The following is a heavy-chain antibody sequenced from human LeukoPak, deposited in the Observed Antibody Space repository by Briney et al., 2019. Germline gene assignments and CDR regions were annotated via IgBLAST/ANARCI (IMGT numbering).Heavy chain of an antibody. CDR3: ARNENSGWGYFDY. Sequence: GGSLRLSCAASGFTFTNYAMSWVRQAPGKGLEWVSVIGGSNGITFYVGSVKGRFTISRDNSKDTLYLQMNSLRAEDTAVYYCARNENSGWGYFDYWGQGTLVTVSS. CDR2: IGGSNGIT. V-gene: IGHV3-23*01. CDR1: GFTFTNYA. J-gene: IGHJ4*02. D-gene: IGHD5-12*01.